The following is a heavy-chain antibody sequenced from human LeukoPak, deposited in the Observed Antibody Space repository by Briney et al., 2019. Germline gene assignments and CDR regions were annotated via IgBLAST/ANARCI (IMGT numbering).Heavy chain of an antibody. CDR3: ARGRDARRKVGVPGTPLTNFDY. CDR2: ISVHNDNT. CDR1: GYTFSSYD. D-gene: IGHD6-19*01. J-gene: IGHJ4*02. V-gene: IGHV1-18*01. Sequence: RASVKVSCKTSGYTFSSYDITWVRQAPGQGLEWMGWISVHNDNTDYAQKLQGRLTMTTDTSTSTAYMELRSLRSDDTAVYYCARGRDARRKVGVPGTPLTNFDYWGQGTLVTVSS.